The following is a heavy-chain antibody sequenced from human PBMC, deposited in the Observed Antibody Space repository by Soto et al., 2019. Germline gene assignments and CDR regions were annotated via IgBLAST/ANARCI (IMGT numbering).Heavy chain of an antibody. D-gene: IGHD3-10*01. CDR3: ARSWGYGSENDYGMDV. J-gene: IGHJ6*02. V-gene: IGHV1-18*01. Sequence: QVQLVQSGAEVKKPGASVKVSCKASGYTFTSYGISWVRQAPGQGLGWMGWISAYNGNTNYAQKLQGRVTMTTDTSTSTAYKELRSLGSDDTAVDYCARSWGYGSENDYGMDVWGQGTTVTVSS. CDR1: GYTFTSYG. CDR2: ISAYNGNT.